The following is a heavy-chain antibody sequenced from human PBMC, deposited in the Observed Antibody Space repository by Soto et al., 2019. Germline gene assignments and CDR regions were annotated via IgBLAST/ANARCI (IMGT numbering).Heavy chain of an antibody. CDR2: FDPEDGKR. Sequence: QVQLVQSGAEVKKPGASVKVSCKVSGYTLTGLSMHWVRQAPGKGLEWMGGFDPEDGKRIYAQKCQGRVTMTEDTSTDTGYMELSSLRSEDTAVYYCATVEILGYCTNSLCVSWDYWVQGTLVTVSS. CDR3: ATVEILGYCTNSLCVSWDY. CDR1: GYTLTGLS. D-gene: IGHD2-8*01. V-gene: IGHV1-24*01. J-gene: IGHJ4*02.